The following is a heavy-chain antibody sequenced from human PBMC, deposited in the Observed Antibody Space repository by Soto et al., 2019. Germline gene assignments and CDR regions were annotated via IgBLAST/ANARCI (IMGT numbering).Heavy chain of an antibody. V-gene: IGHV1-18*04. Sequence: ASVKVSCKASGYTFTSYGISWVRQAPGQGLERMGWISAYNGNTNYAQKLQGRVTMTTDTSTSTAYMELRSLRSDDTAMYYCARDLGGSGSYYTDYWGQGTLVTVS. J-gene: IGHJ4*02. D-gene: IGHD3-10*01. CDR1: GYTFTSYG. CDR2: ISAYNGNT. CDR3: ARDLGGSGSYYTDY.